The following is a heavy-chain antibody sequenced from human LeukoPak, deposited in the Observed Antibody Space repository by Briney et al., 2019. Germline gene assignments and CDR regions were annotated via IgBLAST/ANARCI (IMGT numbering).Heavy chain of an antibody. D-gene: IGHD3-16*01. CDR2: ISGSGDRT. V-gene: IGHV3-23*01. CDR1: GFTFSSYG. CDR3: AKDGSIVYSYTYLDY. J-gene: IGHJ4*02. Sequence: GGSLRLSCAASGFTFSSYGMSWVRQAPGRGLEWVSSISGSGDRTHHADPVKGRFTISRDNSKNTLYLQMNSLRVEDTAVYYCAKDGSIVYSYTYLDYWGQGTLVTVSS.